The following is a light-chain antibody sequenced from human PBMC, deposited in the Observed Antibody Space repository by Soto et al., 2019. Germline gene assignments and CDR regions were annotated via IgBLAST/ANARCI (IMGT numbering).Light chain of an antibody. V-gene: IGLV2-14*01. CDR1: RSDVGGYNY. CDR2: EVS. J-gene: IGLJ3*02. Sequence: QSVLTQPASVSGSPGQSITISCTGTRSDVGGYNYVSWYQQHPGKAPKLIIYEVSNRPSGVSNRFSGSKSGNTASLTISGLQAEDEADYYCSSYTSGSTLVVFGGGTKLTVL. CDR3: SSYTSGSTLVV.